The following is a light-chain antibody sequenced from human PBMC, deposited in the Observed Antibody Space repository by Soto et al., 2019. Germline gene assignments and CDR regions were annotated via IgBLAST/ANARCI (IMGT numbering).Light chain of an antibody. Sequence: QSVLTQPPSVSAAPRQRVTISCSGSSSNIGNNAVNWYQQLPGKAPKLLIYYDELLPSGVSDRFSGSKSGTSASLAISGLQSEDEADYYCAAWDDSLNAVVFGGGTKLTVL. V-gene: IGLV1-36*01. J-gene: IGLJ2*01. CDR1: SSNIGNNA. CDR3: AAWDDSLNAVV. CDR2: YDE.